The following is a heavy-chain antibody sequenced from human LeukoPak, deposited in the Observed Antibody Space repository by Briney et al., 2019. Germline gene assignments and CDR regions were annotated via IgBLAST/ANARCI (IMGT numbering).Heavy chain of an antibody. V-gene: IGHV3-11*04. D-gene: IGHD1-26*01. CDR2: IIISGSTI. CDR1: GFTFSDYY. CDR3: AGIVGVRTVRYFDY. J-gene: IGHJ4*02. Sequence: GGSLRLSCAASGFTFSDYYISWIRQALGKGLEWVSYIIISGSTIYYADSVKGRFTISSDNAKNSLYLQMNSLRAEDTAVYYCAGIVGVRTVRYFDYWGQGTLVTVSS.